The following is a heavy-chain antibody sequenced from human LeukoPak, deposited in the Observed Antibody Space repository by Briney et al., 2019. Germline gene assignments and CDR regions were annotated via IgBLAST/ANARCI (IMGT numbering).Heavy chain of an antibody. CDR2: ISSSGSTI. CDR1: GFTFSDYY. J-gene: IGHJ6*02. CDR3: ARAKYSSSWHLGPTVDGYYYYYGMDV. Sequence: GGSLRLSYAASGFTFSDYYMSWIRQAPGKGLEWVSYISSSGSTIYYADSVKGRFTISRDNAKNSLYLQMNSLRAEDTAVYYCARAKYSSSWHLGPTVDGYYYYYGMDVWGQGTTVTVSS. V-gene: IGHV3-11*01. D-gene: IGHD6-13*01.